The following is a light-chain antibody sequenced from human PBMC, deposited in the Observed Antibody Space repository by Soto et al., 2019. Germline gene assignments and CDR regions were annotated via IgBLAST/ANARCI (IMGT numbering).Light chain of an antibody. J-gene: IGKJ1*01. V-gene: IGKV3-15*01. CDR2: GAS. CDR1: QSVSSN. CDR3: QQYNNWWT. Sequence: EIVMTQSPATLSVSPGERATLSCRASQSVSSNLAWYQQKPGQSTRLLIYGASTRSTGIPARFSGSGSGTEFTLTISSLQSEDFAVYYCQQYNNWWTVGQGTKVDIK.